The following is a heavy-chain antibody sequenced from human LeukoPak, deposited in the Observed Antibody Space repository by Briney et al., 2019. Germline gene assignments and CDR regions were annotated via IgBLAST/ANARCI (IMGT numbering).Heavy chain of an antibody. CDR1: GDSISISTNY. CDR2: IYFSGST. J-gene: IGHJ4*02. V-gene: IGHV4-39*01. CDR3: ARGPDYYDILTGYPYYFDY. D-gene: IGHD3-9*01. Sequence: PSETLSLTCSASGDSISISTNYWAWIRQPPGKGLEWISSIYFSGSTYYNPSLKSRVTISVDTSKNEFSLRLRSVTAADTAVYYCARGPDYYDILTGYPYYFDYWGQGTLVTVSS.